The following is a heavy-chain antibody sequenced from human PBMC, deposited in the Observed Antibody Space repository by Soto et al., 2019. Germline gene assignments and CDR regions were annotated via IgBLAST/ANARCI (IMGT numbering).Heavy chain of an antibody. CDR2: IYWDDDK. Sequence: QITLKESGPTLVKPTQTLTLTCTFSGFSLSTSGVGVGWIRQPPGKALEWLALIYWDDDKRYSPSLKSRLTINKDTSKNQVVLTMTNMDPVETATYYCAHVYGGYDHFDYWGQGTLVTVSS. J-gene: IGHJ4*02. CDR3: AHVYGGYDHFDY. CDR1: GFSLSTSGVG. D-gene: IGHD5-12*01. V-gene: IGHV2-5*02.